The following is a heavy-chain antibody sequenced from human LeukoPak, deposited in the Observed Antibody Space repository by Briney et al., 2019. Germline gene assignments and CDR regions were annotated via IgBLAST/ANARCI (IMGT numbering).Heavy chain of an antibody. D-gene: IGHD3-16*01. CDR2: IYSGGST. CDR3: ARLARPYVYFDC. CDR1: GFTVSSNY. V-gene: IGHV3-53*01. J-gene: IGHJ4*02. Sequence: GGSLRLSCAASGFTVSSNYMSWVRQAPGKGLEWVSVIYSGGSTYYADSVKGRFTISRDNSKNTLYLQMNSLRAEDTAVYYCARLARPYVYFDCWGQGTLVTVSS.